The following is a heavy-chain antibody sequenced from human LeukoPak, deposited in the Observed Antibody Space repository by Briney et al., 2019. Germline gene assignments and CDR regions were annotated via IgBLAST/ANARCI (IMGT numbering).Heavy chain of an antibody. CDR3: AREPSYPAAAGMRGFDY. Sequence: ASVKVSCKDSGYTFTSYGISWVRQAPGQGLEWMGWISAYNGNTNYAQKLQGRVTMTTDTSTSTAYMELRSVRSDDTAVYYCAREPSYPAAAGMRGFDYWGQGTLVTVSS. D-gene: IGHD6-13*01. V-gene: IGHV1-18*01. CDR2: ISAYNGNT. J-gene: IGHJ4*02. CDR1: GYTFTSYG.